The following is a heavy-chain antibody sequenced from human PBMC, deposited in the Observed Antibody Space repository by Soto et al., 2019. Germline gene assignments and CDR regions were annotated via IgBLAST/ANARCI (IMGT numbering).Heavy chain of an antibody. J-gene: IGHJ3*02. Sequence: GGSLRLSCAASGFTFSSYSMNWVRQAPGKGLEWVSYISSSSSTIYYADSVKGRFTISRDNAKNSLYLQMNSLRDEDTAVYYCARDPTYYYDSSGFDAFDIWAKGQWSPSPQ. CDR3: ARDPTYYYDSSGFDAFDI. CDR2: ISSSSSTI. V-gene: IGHV3-48*02. D-gene: IGHD3-22*01. CDR1: GFTFSSYS.